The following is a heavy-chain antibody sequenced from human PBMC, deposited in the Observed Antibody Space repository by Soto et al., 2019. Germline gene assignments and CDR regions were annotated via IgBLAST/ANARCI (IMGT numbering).Heavy chain of an antibody. V-gene: IGHV4-34*01. J-gene: IGHJ4*02. D-gene: IGHD6-19*01. CDR2: INHSGST. CDR1: GGSFSGYY. CDR3: ARGRYSSGWYRFFTF. Sequence: SETLSLTCAVYGGSFSGYYWSWIRQPPGKGLEWIGEINHSGSTNYNPSLKSRVTISVDTSKNQFSLKLSSVTAADTAVYYCARGRYSSGWYRFFTFWGQGTLVTVSS.